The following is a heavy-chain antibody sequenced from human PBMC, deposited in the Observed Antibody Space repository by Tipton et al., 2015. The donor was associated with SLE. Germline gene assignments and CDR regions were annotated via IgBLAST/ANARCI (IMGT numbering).Heavy chain of an antibody. J-gene: IGHJ4*02. CDR1: GGSLRGYY. D-gene: IGHD6-13*01. CDR2: IIHSGRT. Sequence: TLSLTCAVYGGSLRGYYWSCIRQPPGKGLEWIGEIIHSGRTNYNPSLKSRVTISVDMSKNQFSLKLSSVTAAATAVYYCARDLSIAAAGTFDYWGQGTLVTVSS. V-gene: IGHV4-34*12. CDR3: ARDLSIAAAGTFDY.